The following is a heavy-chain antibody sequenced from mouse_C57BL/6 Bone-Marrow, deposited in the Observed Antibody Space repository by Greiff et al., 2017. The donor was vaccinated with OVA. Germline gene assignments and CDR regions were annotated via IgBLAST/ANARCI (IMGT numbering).Heavy chain of an antibody. CDR1: GYSITSGYY. V-gene: IGHV3-6*01. D-gene: IGHD1-1*01. Sequence: EVQVVESGPGLVKPSQSLSLTCSVTGYSITSGYYWNWIRQFPGNKLEWMGYISYDGSNNYNPSLKNRISITRDTSKNQCFRKLNSVTTEDTATDYCASHYYGSILWYFDVWGTGTTVTVSS. CDR3: ASHYYGSILWYFDV. J-gene: IGHJ1*03. CDR2: ISYDGSN.